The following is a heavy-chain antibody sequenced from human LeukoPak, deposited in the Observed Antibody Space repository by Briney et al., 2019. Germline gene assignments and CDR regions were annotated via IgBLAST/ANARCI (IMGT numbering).Heavy chain of an antibody. J-gene: IGHJ4*02. D-gene: IGHD3-22*01. CDR1: GFTFSSYA. CDR3: ARDYPLITMIVGEGEGGFDY. Sequence: PGGSLRLSCAASGFTFSSYAMHWVRQAPGKGLEWVAVISYDGSNKYYADSVKGRFTISRDNSKNTLYLQMNSLRAEDTAVYYCARDYPLITMIVGEGEGGFDYWGQGTLVTVSS. CDR2: ISYDGSNK. V-gene: IGHV3-30-3*01.